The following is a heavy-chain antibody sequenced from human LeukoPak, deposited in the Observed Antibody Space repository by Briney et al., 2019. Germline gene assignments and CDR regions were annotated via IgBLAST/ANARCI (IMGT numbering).Heavy chain of an antibody. J-gene: IGHJ4*02. Sequence: GGSLRLSCAASGFTFSSYAMHWVRQAPGKRLEWVAFISYDESNEYYADTVKGRFTISRDKSKNTLYLQMNSLRAEDTAVYYCARDSSGYYEFDYWGQGTLVTVSS. CDR3: ARDSSGYYEFDY. CDR1: GFTFSSYA. D-gene: IGHD3-22*01. CDR2: ISYDESNE. V-gene: IGHV3-30-3*01.